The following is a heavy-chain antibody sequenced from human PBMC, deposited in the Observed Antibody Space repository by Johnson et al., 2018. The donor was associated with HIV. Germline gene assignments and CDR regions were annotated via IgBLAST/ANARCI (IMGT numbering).Heavy chain of an antibody. Sequence: QVQLVESGGGVVQPGRSLRLSCAASGFTFSSYAMHWVRQAPGKGLEWVAVISYDGSNKYYADSVKGRFTISRDNSKNTLYLQMNSLRAEDTAVYYCAKDQTYNFWSGYYGGDASDIRGQGTMVTVSS. D-gene: IGHD3-3*01. CDR3: AKDQTYNFWSGYYGGDASDI. CDR2: ISYDGSNK. CDR1: GFTFSSYA. J-gene: IGHJ3*02. V-gene: IGHV3-30*04.